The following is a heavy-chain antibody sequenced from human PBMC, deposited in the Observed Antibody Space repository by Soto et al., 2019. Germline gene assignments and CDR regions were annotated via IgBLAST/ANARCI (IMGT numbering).Heavy chain of an antibody. D-gene: IGHD3-16*01. Sequence: EVQMVETGGGLSQPGGSLTLSCAVSGFIVTSKYMTWVRQAPGKGLEWVSVIYTGGSTHYADSARCRFTIARDSSKITLYLQMKSLRGEDAAVDYCTTYTVYGMDVWGQGTKVTVSS. CDR2: IYTGGST. CDR1: GFIVTSKY. J-gene: IGHJ6*02. V-gene: IGHV3-53*02. CDR3: TTYTVYGMDV.